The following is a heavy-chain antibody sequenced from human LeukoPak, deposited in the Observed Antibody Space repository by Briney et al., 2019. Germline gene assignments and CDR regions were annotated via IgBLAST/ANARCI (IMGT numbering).Heavy chain of an antibody. V-gene: IGHV4-39*01. D-gene: IGHD1-26*01. J-gene: IGHJ4*02. CDR2: IYSSGST. CDR1: GGSISSSYS. Sequence: SETLSLTCTVSGGSISSSYSWGWIRQPPGKGLEWVGNIYSSGSTYYNASLQSRVTISIDTSKNQFSLRLNSVTAADTAMYYCAKSGGYGLIDYWGQGTRVTVSS. CDR3: AKSGGYGLIDY.